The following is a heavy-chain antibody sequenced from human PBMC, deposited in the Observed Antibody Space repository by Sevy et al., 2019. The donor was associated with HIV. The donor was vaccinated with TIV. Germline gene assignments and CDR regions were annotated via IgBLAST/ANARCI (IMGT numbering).Heavy chain of an antibody. CDR1: GFTLSHYW. Sequence: GGSLRLSCVASGFTLSHYWMTWVRQAPGKGLEWVANIKQDGRDKYYVDSVKGRFTISRDNAKNSLYLQMNSLRVEDTAVYYRARPTTVAFDHWGQGTLVTVSS. CDR3: ARPTTVAFDH. J-gene: IGHJ4*02. CDR2: IKQDGRDK. D-gene: IGHD4-17*01. V-gene: IGHV3-7*01.